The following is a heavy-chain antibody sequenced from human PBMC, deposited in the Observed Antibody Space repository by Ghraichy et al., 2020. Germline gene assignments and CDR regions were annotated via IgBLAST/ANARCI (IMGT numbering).Heavy chain of an antibody. J-gene: IGHJ4*02. CDR3: ARDLSLANPGGFDY. V-gene: IGHV3-33*01. CDR1: GFIFSNFG. Sequence: GGSLRLSCAASGFIFSNFGMQWVRQAPGKGLEWVALIWSDGSNEFYADSVKGRFTVSRDNSKNTLYLQMNSLRAEDTAVYYCARDLSLANPGGFDYWGQGTLVTVSS. D-gene: IGHD1-14*01. CDR2: IWSDGSNE.